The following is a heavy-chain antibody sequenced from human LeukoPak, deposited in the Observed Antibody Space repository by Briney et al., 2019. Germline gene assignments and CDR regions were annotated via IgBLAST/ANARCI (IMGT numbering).Heavy chain of an antibody. Sequence: SETLSLTCTVSGGSISSSSYYWGWIRQPPGKGLEWIGSIYYSGSTYYNPSLKSRVTISVDTSKNQFSLKLGSVTAADTAVYYCAIEGTMVFWRRSWYFWGQGTLVTVSS. V-gene: IGHV4-39*07. J-gene: IGHJ4*02. CDR2: IYYSGST. CDR3: AIEGTMVFWRRSWYF. CDR1: GGSISSSSYY. D-gene: IGHD6-13*01.